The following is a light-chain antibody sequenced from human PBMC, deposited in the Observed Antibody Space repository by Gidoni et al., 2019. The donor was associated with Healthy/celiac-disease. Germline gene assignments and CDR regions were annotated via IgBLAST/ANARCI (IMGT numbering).Light chain of an antibody. CDR1: PSISSY. CDR2: AAS. V-gene: IGKV1-39*01. CDR3: QQSYSTPLT. J-gene: IGKJ4*01. Sequence: DIQMTKSPSSLSASVGDRVTITCRASPSISSYLNWYQQKPGNAPKLLIYAASSLQSGVPSRFSGSGSGTDFTLTISSLQPEDFATYYCQQSYSTPLTFGRGTKVEIK.